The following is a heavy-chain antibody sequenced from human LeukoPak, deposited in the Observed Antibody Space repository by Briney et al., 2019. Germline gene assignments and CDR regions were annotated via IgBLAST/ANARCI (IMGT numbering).Heavy chain of an antibody. CDR2: IKSKTDGGTT. Sequence: PGGSLRLSCAASGFTFSNAWMSWVRQAPGKGLEWVGRIKSKTDGGTTDYAAPVKGRFTISRDDSKNTLYLQMNSLKTEDTAVYYCTPQYCSSSSCYHLDYWGQGTLVTVSS. D-gene: IGHD2-2*01. CDR1: GFTFSNAW. J-gene: IGHJ4*02. CDR3: TPQYCSSSSCYHLDY. V-gene: IGHV3-15*01.